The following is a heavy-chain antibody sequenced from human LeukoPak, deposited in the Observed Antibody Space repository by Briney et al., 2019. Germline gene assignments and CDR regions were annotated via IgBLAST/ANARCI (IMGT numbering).Heavy chain of an antibody. CDR1: GGSISGHY. CDR2: IHYTGRT. Sequence: SETLSLTCTVSGGSISGHYWSWIRQPPGKGLEWIGYIHYTGRTDYNPSLKSRVTISVDTSKNQFSLKLSSVTAADTAVYYCARVNGVGYSYGYPVDYWGQGTLVTVSS. J-gene: IGHJ4*02. V-gene: IGHV4-59*08. D-gene: IGHD5-18*01. CDR3: ARVNGVGYSYGYPVDY.